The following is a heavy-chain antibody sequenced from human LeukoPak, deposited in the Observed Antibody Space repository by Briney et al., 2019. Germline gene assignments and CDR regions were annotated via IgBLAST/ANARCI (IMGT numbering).Heavy chain of an antibody. CDR3: ARRVYSGSYNWYFDL. CDR1: GGSISSGGYS. Sequence: SQTLSLTCAVSGGSISSGGYSWSWIRQPPGKGLEWIGYIYHSGSTYNNPSLKSRVTISVDTSKNQFSLKLSSVTAPDTAVYYCARRVYSGSYNWYFDLWGRGTLVTVSS. CDR2: IYHSGST. V-gene: IGHV4-30-2*03. J-gene: IGHJ2*01. D-gene: IGHD1-26*01.